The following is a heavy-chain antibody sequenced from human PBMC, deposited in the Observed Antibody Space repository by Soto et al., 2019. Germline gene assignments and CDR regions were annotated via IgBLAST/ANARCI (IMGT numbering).Heavy chain of an antibody. CDR2: IYWSGST. CDR1: GGSVNNSPYY. D-gene: IGHD3-10*01. CDR3: AKHKVENSSSGLDL. V-gene: IGHV4-39*01. J-gene: IGHJ5*02. Sequence: PSETLSLTCIVSGGSVNNSPYYWGWIRQPPGKGLEWIASIYWSGSTYYNPSLKGRVIISVDTSKNQFSLTVISVTAADTAVYYCAKHKVENSSSGLDLWGQRTLVTVCS.